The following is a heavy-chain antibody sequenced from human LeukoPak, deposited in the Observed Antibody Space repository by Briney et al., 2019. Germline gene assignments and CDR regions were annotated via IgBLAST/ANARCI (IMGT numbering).Heavy chain of an antibody. Sequence: GGSLRLSCAASGFTFSDHYMDWVRQAPGKGLEWVGRTRNKAKSYTTEYAASVKGRFTISRDDSKNSLYLQMNSLKTEDTAVYYCTRGGSGSPLDYWGQGTLVIVSS. J-gene: IGHJ4*02. CDR2: TRNKAKSYTT. V-gene: IGHV3-72*01. CDR1: GFTFSDHY. CDR3: TRGGSGSPLDY. D-gene: IGHD1-26*01.